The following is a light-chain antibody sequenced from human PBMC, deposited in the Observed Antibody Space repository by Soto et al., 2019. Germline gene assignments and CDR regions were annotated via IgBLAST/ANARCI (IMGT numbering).Light chain of an antibody. J-gene: IGLJ1*01. CDR2: DVS. CDR3: SSYTSSSTLYF. V-gene: IGLV2-14*01. Sequence: QSVMTQPASVSGSPGQSITISCTGTSSDVGGYHYVSWYQQHPGKAPKLMIYDVSNRPSGVSNLFSGTKSGNTASLTISGLQAEDEADYYCSSYTSSSTLYFFGTGTKVTVL. CDR1: SSDVGGYHY.